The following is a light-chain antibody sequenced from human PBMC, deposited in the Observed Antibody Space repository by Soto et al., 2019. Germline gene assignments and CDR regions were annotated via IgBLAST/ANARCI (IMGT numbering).Light chain of an antibody. CDR3: AAWDDSLSGSYA. J-gene: IGLJ1*01. Sequence: QSVLTQPPSVSGALGQRVTISCTGSSSNIGAIYDVHWYQQLPGRAPKLLISRNDQRPSGVPERFSGSKSGTSASLAISGLRSEDEAEYYCAAWDDSLSGSYAFGTGTKVTVL. CDR2: RND. CDR1: SSNIGAIYD. V-gene: IGLV1-47*01.